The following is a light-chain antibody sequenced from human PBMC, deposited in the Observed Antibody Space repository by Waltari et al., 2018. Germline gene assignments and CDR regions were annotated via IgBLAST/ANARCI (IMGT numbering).Light chain of an antibody. CDR2: GAS. CDR3: QQYNNWPPWT. J-gene: IGKJ1*01. V-gene: IGKV3-15*01. Sequence: EIVMPQSPAPLSVSPGERATLSCRARQSVSSNLAWYQQKPGQGPRLLIYGASTRATGIPARFRGSGSGTEFTLTISSLQSEDFAVYYCQQYNNWPPWTFGQGTKVEIK. CDR1: QSVSSN.